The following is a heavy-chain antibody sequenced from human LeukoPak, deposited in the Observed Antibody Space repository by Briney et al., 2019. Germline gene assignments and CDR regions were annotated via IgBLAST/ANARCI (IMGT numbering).Heavy chain of an antibody. J-gene: IGHJ3*02. Sequence: GGSLRLSCAASGFTFSDYYMSWIRQAPGKGLEWVSYISSSGSTIYYADSVKGRFTISRDNAKNSLYLQMNSLRAEDTAVYYCARERDTIFGVVVGAFGIWGQGTMVTVSS. D-gene: IGHD3-3*01. CDR2: ISSSGSTI. CDR3: ARERDTIFGVVVGAFGI. CDR1: GFTFSDYY. V-gene: IGHV3-11*04.